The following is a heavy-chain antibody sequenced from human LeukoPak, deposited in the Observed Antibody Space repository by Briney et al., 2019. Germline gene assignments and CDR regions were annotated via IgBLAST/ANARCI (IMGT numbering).Heavy chain of an antibody. CDR3: ARTARLPNS. Sequence: SETLSLTCTVSGTSITSSYWSWIRQPPGKGLEHIGYIYYTGVTNYSPSLKSRVTMSLDTSKNQSSLRLTSVTAADTAIYYCARTARLPNSWGQGTLVTVSS. CDR1: GTSITSSY. V-gene: IGHV4-59*01. D-gene: IGHD6-25*01. J-gene: IGHJ4*02. CDR2: IYYTGVT.